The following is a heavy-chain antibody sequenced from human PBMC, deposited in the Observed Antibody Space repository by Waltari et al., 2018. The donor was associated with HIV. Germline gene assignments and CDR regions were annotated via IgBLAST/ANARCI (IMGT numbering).Heavy chain of an antibody. Sequence: QAHLQQWGAGRLNSSETLSLTCAGYIGALSSHYWSWLRQSPGQGLQWIGEIFHNGRTNYNSSLEGRVTISIDTSKNQFSLRLKSVTAADTSVYYCARGPKGDGSSDYYFDYWGQGTLVTVS. V-gene: IGHV4-34*01. D-gene: IGHD6-13*01. J-gene: IGHJ4*02. CDR3: ARGPKGDGSSDYYFDY. CDR2: IFHNGRT. CDR1: IGALSSHY.